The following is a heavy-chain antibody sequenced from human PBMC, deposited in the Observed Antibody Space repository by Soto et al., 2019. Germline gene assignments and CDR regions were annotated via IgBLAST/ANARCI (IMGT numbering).Heavy chain of an antibody. CDR1: GYIFTNYD. V-gene: IGHV1-18*01. CDR3: VRFASSGWYTGGY. D-gene: IGHD6-19*01. Sequence: QVQLVQSGGEVKKPGASVKVSCKASGYIFTNYDIGWVRQAPGQGLEWMGWISPYSGNTKYTQKVQGRVTMTTDTSTSTAYMELRSLRSDDTAVYYCVRFASSGWYTGGYWGQGTLVTASS. J-gene: IGHJ4*02. CDR2: ISPYSGNT.